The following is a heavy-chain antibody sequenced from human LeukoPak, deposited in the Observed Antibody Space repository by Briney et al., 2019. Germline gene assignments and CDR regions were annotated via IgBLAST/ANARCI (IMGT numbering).Heavy chain of an antibody. J-gene: IGHJ4*02. D-gene: IGHD3-3*01. CDR3: ARAILSGYPDS. V-gene: IGHV4-59*01. CDR2: SYYSGST. Sequence: SETLSLTCTVSGGSLTNYYWSWIRQPPGKGLEWIGHSYYSGSTNYNPSLKSRVTISLDTSKNQFSLKLSSVTAADTAVYYCARAILSGYPDSWGQGTLVIVFS. CDR1: GGSLTNYY.